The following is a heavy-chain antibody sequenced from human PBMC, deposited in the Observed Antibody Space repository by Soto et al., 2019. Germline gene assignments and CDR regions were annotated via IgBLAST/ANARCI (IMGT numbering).Heavy chain of an antibody. J-gene: IGHJ5*02. V-gene: IGHV3-48*01. CDR3: ARDKWTTFGPFDP. D-gene: IGHD3-3*01. Sequence: GGSLRLSCAASGFTFSSYSMNWVRQAPGKGLEWVSYISSSSSTIYYADSVSGRFTISRDNAKNSLDLQMNSLRAEDTAVYYCARDKWTTFGPFDPWGQGALVTVSS. CDR1: GFTFSSYS. CDR2: ISSSSSTI.